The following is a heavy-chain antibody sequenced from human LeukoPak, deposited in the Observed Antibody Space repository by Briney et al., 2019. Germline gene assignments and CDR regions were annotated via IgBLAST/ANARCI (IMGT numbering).Heavy chain of an antibody. CDR2: IYTSGST. CDR3: AGTYYYGSGKPFWFDP. Sequence: SETLSLTCTVSGYSISNGYYWGWIRQPAGKGLEWIGRIYTSGSTNYNPSLKSRVTMSVDTSKNQFSLKLSSVTAADTAVYYCAGTYYYGSGKPFWFDPWGQGTLVTVSS. D-gene: IGHD3-10*01. J-gene: IGHJ5*02. V-gene: IGHV4-4*07. CDR1: GYSISNGYY.